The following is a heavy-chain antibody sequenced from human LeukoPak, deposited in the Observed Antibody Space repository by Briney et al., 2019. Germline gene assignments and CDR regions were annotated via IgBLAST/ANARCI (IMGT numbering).Heavy chain of an antibody. D-gene: IGHD6-6*01. CDR3: ARDYRSSSGRSIDY. CDR2: LKQDGSEE. Sequence: TGGSLRLSCVASGFTFSTYWMTWVRQAPGKGLEWVANLKQDGSEEYYVDSVKGRFTISRDNAKNSLYLQMNSLRAEDTAVYYCARDYRSSSGRSIDYWGQGTLVTVSS. J-gene: IGHJ4*02. V-gene: IGHV3-7*01. CDR1: GFTFSTYW.